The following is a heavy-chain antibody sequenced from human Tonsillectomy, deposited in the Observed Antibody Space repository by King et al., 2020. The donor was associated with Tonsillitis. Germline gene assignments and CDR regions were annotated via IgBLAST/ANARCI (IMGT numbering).Heavy chain of an antibody. Sequence: VQLVESGGGLVQPGGSLRLSCAASGFTFSSYAMSWVRQAPGKGLEWVSAISGSGGSPYYAASVKGRFTNSRDNSKNTLYLQMNSLRGEDTAVYYCAKSRTYVVMGAFDIWGQGTMVTVSS. CDR2: ISGSGGSP. CDR3: AKSRTYVVMGAFDI. J-gene: IGHJ3*02. D-gene: IGHD3-22*01. CDR1: GFTFSSYA. V-gene: IGHV3-23*04.